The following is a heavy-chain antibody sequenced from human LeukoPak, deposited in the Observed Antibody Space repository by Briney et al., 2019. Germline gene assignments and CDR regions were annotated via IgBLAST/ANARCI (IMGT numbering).Heavy chain of an antibody. Sequence: SETLSLTCTVSGGSISSYYWSWIRQPPGKGLEWIGNIYYSGSTNYNPSLKSRVTISVDTSKNQFSLKLSSVTAADTAVYYCAGHVWGSDSIAAARYFDYWGQGTQVTVSS. J-gene: IGHJ4*02. CDR3: AGHVWGSDSIAAARYFDY. CDR1: GGSISSYY. D-gene: IGHD6-13*01. V-gene: IGHV4-59*08. CDR2: IYYSGST.